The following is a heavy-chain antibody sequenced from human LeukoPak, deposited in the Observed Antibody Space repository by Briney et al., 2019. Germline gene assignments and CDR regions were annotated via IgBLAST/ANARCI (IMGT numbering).Heavy chain of an antibody. J-gene: IGHJ4*02. CDR2: IRADGSED. V-gene: IGHV3-30*02. Sequence: QSGGSLRLSCAASGFTFSNAWMSWVRQAPGKGLEWVAVIRADGSEDWYANSVKGRVTISRDNSKNTLYLQVNSLRAGDTGVYYCAKDGGDAAPGPDYWGQGTLVIVSS. D-gene: IGHD6-13*01. CDR1: GFTFSNAW. CDR3: AKDGGDAAPGPDY.